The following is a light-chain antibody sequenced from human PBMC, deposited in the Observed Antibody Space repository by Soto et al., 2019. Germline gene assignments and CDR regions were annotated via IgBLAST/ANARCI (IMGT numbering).Light chain of an antibody. CDR2: DDS. J-gene: IGLJ2*01. Sequence: ELTQSPSVSVAPGQTARITCGGNRIGSKSVHWFQQKPGQAPVLVVHDDSDRPSGIPERFSGSNSGGTATLTISRVEAGDEADYYCQVWDSRDDHRVFGGGTKVTVL. V-gene: IGLV3-21*02. CDR1: RIGSKS. CDR3: QVWDSRDDHRV.